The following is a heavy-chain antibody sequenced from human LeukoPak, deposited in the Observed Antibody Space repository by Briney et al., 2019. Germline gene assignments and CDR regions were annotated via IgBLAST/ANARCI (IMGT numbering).Heavy chain of an antibody. D-gene: IGHD6-13*01. CDR3: AKESYGYSSSWANFQH. Sequence: GGSLRLSCAASGFTFSSYGMHWVRQAPGKGLEWVAVISYDGSNKYYADSVKGRFTISRDNSKNTLYLQMNSLRAEDTAVYYCAKESYGYSSSWANFQHWGQGTLVTVSS. J-gene: IGHJ1*01. V-gene: IGHV3-30*18. CDR2: ISYDGSNK. CDR1: GFTFSSYG.